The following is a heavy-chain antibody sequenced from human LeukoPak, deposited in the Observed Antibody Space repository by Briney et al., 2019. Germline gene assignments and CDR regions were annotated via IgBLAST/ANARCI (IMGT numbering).Heavy chain of an antibody. CDR1: GVTFSSYG. Sequence: GGSLRLSCAASGVTFSSYGMHWVRQAPGRGLEWVALISSDGNDKLYGDSVKGRFTISRDDSKSTLYLQMNSLRAEDTAVYYCTTKVIRGNSGDDYDDWGQGTLVTVSS. CDR2: ISSDGNDK. J-gene: IGHJ4*02. CDR3: TTKVIRGNSGDDYDD. D-gene: IGHD5-12*01. V-gene: IGHV3-30*03.